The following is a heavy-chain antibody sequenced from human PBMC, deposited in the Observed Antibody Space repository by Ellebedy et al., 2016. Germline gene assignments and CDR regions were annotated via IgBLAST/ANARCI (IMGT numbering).Heavy chain of an antibody. Sequence: GESLKISCAASGFTFSSSTMTWVRQAPGKGLEWISYISTTADTIYYADSVKGRFTISRDNAKNSLFLQMNSLRAEDTAVYYCTKEAGHYFDYWGQGTLVTVSS. V-gene: IGHV3-48*01. CDR3: TKEAGHYFDY. J-gene: IGHJ4*02. CDR2: ISTTADTI. CDR1: GFTFSSST.